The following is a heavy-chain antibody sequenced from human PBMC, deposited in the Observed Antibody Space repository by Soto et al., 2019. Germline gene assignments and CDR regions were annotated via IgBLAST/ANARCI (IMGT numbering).Heavy chain of an antibody. CDR1: GGTFSSYA. D-gene: IGHD2-2*01. Sequence: QVQLVQSGAEVKKPGSSVKVSCKASGGTFSSYAISWVRQAPGQGLEWMGGIIPISGTANYAQKFQGTVTMTADESTSTAYMELSSLRSEDTAVYYCARSQGSSTSLEIYYYYYYGMDAWGQGTTVTVSS. V-gene: IGHV1-69*01. CDR2: IIPISGTA. CDR3: ARSQGSSTSLEIYYYYYYGMDA. J-gene: IGHJ6*02.